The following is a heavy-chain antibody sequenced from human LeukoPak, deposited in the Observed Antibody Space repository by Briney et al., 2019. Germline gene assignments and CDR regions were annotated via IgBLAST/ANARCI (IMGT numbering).Heavy chain of an antibody. CDR3: AKMKGHPLPKYYMDV. Sequence: GGSLRLSCAASGFTFGNFAMSWVRRTPGKGLEWVSGISGSGDNTLYADSVKGRFTISRDNSKNTLYLEMNSLRAEDTAIYYCAKMKGHPLPKYYMDVWGQGTTVTVSS. J-gene: IGHJ6*01. CDR1: GFTFGNFA. V-gene: IGHV3-23*01. CDR2: ISGSGDNT. D-gene: IGHD1-26*01.